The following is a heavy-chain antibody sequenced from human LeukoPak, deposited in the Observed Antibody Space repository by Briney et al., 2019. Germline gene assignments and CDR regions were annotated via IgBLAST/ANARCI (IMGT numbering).Heavy chain of an antibody. Sequence: GGSLRLSCAASGLSFSSSAMSWVRQAPGKGLEWVSAISGSGGSTYYADSVKGRFTISRDNAKNSLYLQMNSLRAEDTAVYYCASPGYYYDSSGYQLDAFDIWGQGTMVTVSS. V-gene: IGHV3-23*01. D-gene: IGHD3-22*01. CDR1: GLSFSSSA. J-gene: IGHJ3*02. CDR3: ASPGYYYDSSGYQLDAFDI. CDR2: ISGSGGST.